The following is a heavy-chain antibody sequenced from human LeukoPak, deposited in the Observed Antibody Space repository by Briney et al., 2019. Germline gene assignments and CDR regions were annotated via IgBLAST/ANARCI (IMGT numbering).Heavy chain of an antibody. CDR3: ARGRRRVRETAMVTTRWFDP. V-gene: IGHV4-34*01. D-gene: IGHD5-18*01. CDR1: GGSFSGYY. Sequence: SETLSLTCAVYGGSFSGYYWSWIRQPPGKGLEWIGEINHSGSTNYNPSLKSRVTISVGTSKNQFSLKLSSVTAADTAVYYCARGRRRVRETAMVTTRWFDPWGQGTLVTVSS. J-gene: IGHJ5*02. CDR2: INHSGST.